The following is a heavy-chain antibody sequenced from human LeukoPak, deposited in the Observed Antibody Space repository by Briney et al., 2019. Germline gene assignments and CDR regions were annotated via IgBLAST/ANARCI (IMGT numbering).Heavy chain of an antibody. CDR3: ARDGWLRGPVDY. CDR1: GLTVSKNY. V-gene: IGHV3-53*01. J-gene: IGHJ4*02. D-gene: IGHD5-12*01. Sequence: GGSLRLSCAASGLTVSKNYMSWVRQAPGKGLESVSVIYSGGSTYYADSVRGRFTISRDNSKNTLYLQMNSLRVEDTAVYYCARDGWLRGPVDYWGQGTLVTVSS. CDR2: IYSGGST.